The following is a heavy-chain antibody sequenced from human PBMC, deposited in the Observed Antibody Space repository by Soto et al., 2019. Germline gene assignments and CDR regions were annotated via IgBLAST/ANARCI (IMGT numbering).Heavy chain of an antibody. V-gene: IGHV1-69*13. CDR1: GCTFSTYA. D-gene: IGHD3-22*01. J-gene: IGHJ4*02. Sequence: SVKVSWKTAGCTFSTYASDWVRQATVQGLEWMGGIIPLFGTAQYAQNFQGRITITADESTNIAYMEQRGLSTQDTAEYYWARGVHDDRSGYYYFYWGQGARVTVSS. CDR3: ARGVHDDRSGYYYFY. CDR2: IIPLFGTA.